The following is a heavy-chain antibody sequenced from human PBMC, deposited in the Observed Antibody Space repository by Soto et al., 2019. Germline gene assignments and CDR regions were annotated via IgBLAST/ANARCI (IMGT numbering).Heavy chain of an antibody. CDR3: ARGSSIAAHLDYYYGMDV. D-gene: IGHD6-6*01. Sequence: PSETLSLTCAVYGGSFSGYYWSWIRQPPGEGLEWIGEINHSGSTNYNPSLKSRVTISVDTSKNQFSLKLSSVTAADTAVYYCARGSSIAAHLDYYYGMDVWGQGTTVTVSS. CDR1: GGSFSGYY. V-gene: IGHV4-34*01. CDR2: INHSGST. J-gene: IGHJ6*02.